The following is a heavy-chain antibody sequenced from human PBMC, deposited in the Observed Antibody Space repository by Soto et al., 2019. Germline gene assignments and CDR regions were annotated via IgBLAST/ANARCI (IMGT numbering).Heavy chain of an antibody. CDR2: IYYSGST. CDR1: GGSTSSYY. V-gene: IGHV4-59*01. Sequence: SETLSLTCTVSGGSTSSYYWSWIRQPPGKGLEWIGYIYYSGSTNYNPSLKSRVTISVDTSKNQFSLKLSSVTAADTAVYYCARDPEDQRDALDIWGQGTMVTVSS. CDR3: ARDPEDQRDALDI. J-gene: IGHJ3*02.